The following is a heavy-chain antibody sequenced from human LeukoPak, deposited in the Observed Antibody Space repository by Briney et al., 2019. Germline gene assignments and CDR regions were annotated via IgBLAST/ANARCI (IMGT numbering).Heavy chain of an antibody. CDR3: ARKNYYDSSVAFDI. CDR1: GFTFSDYY. V-gene: IGHV3-11*04. Sequence: PGGSLRLSCAASGFTFSDYYMSWIRQAPGKGREWVSYISSSGSTIYYADSVKGRFTISRDNAKNSLYLQMNSLRAEDTAVYYCARKNYYDSSVAFDIWGQGTMVTVSS. J-gene: IGHJ3*02. D-gene: IGHD3-22*01. CDR2: ISSSGSTI.